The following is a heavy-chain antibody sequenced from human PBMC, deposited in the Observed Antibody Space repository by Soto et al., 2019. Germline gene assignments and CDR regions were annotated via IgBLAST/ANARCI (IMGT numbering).Heavy chain of an antibody. V-gene: IGHV1-18*04. J-gene: IGHJ3*02. CDR3: ARDRVAGIWGDAFDI. CDR1: GYTFTNHG. CDR2: INPYNATT. Sequence: QVQLVQSGTEVKKPGASVKVSCKTSGYTFTNHGINWVRQAPGQGLEWMGWINPYNATTNYAQKLQGRVTTTTDTATTTAYLDLRSLTSADTAVYYCARDRVAGIWGDAFDIWGQGTVVTVSS. D-gene: IGHD3-16*01.